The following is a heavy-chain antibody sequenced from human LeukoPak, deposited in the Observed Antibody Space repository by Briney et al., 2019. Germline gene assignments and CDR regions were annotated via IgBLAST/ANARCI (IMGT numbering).Heavy chain of an antibody. J-gene: IGHJ4*02. V-gene: IGHV3-9*01. D-gene: IGHD1-1*01. Sequence: GRSLRLSCAASGFTFDDYAMHWVRQAPGKGLEWVSGISWNSGSIGYADSVKGRFTISRDNAKNSLCLQMNSLRAEDTALYYCAKDRGTGTPLFDYWGQGTLVTVSS. CDR3: AKDRGTGTPLFDY. CDR1: GFTFDDYA. CDR2: ISWNSGSI.